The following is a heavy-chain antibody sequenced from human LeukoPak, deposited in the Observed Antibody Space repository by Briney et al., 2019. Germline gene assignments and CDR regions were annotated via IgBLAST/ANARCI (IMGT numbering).Heavy chain of an antibody. Sequence: GGSLRLSCAASGFTFDDYGMSWVRQAPGKGLEWLSGINWNGGSTGYADSVKGLFTISRDNANNALYLQMTSLRAEATALYYCARRDKHDAFDIWGQGTMVTVSS. CDR2: INWNGGST. J-gene: IGHJ3*02. CDR3: ARRDKHDAFDI. V-gene: IGHV3-20*04. CDR1: GFTFDDYG. D-gene: IGHD5-24*01.